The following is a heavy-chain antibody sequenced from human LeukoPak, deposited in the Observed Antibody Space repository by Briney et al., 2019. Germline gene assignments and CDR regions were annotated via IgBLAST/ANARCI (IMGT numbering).Heavy chain of an antibody. J-gene: IGHJ6*02. Sequence: ASVKVSCKASGYTFTGYYMHWVRQAPGQGLEWMGWINPNSGGTNYAQKFQGRVTMTRDTSISTAYMELSRLRSDDTAVYYCARDRDYCSGGSCYSWDPTYYGMDVWGQGTTVTVSS. CDR1: GYTFTGYY. V-gene: IGHV1-2*02. D-gene: IGHD2-15*01. CDR3: ARDRDYCSGGSCYSWDPTYYGMDV. CDR2: INPNSGGT.